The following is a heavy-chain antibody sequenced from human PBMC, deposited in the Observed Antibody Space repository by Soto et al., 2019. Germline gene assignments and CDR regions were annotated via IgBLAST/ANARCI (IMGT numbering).Heavy chain of an antibody. CDR1: GFTFSSYW. J-gene: IGHJ6*03. CDR2: IKQDGSEK. CDR3: ARDLDDVDTAMVPNYYYYYMDV. V-gene: IGHV3-7*01. D-gene: IGHD5-18*01. Sequence: GGSLRLSCAASGFTFSSYWMSWVRQAPGKGLEWVANIKQDGSEKYYVDSLKGRFTISRDNAKNSLYLQMNSLRAEDTAVYYCARDLDDVDTAMVPNYYYYYMDVWGKGTTVTVSS.